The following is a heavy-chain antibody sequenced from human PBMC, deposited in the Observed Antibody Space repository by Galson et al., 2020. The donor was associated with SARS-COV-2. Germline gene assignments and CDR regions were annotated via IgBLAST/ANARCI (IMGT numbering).Heavy chain of an antibody. CDR2: IYRGGQT. CDR3: ARCHSSTGTPAEVAFDI. V-gene: IGHV3-66*01. Sequence: GGSLRLSCAASGFSVSYSYLGWVRQAPGKGLEWVSVIYRGGQTYYADSLKGKFTLSRDNSKNTIYLQMSSLRADDTAVYYCARCHSSTGTPAEVAFDIWGQGTMVTVSS. CDR1: GFSVSYSY. D-gene: IGHD4-17*01. J-gene: IGHJ3*02.